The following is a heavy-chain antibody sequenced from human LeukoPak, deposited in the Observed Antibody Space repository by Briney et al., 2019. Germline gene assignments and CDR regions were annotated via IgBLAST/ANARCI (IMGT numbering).Heavy chain of an antibody. J-gene: IGHJ4*02. CDR3: ARKGAGNFDY. CDR1: GGSISSYY. Sequence: PSETLSLTCTVSGGSISSYYWSWIRQPPGKGLEWIGYIYYSGSTNYNPSLKSRVTISVDTSKNQFSLNLSSVTAADTAMYYCARKGAGNFDYWGQGTLVTVSS. CDR2: IYYSGST. V-gene: IGHV4-59*01. D-gene: IGHD6-13*01.